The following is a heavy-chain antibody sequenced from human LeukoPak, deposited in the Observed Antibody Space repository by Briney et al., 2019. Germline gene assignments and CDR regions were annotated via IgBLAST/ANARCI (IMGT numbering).Heavy chain of an antibody. D-gene: IGHD3-10*01. J-gene: IGHJ4*02. CDR3: AKRASGSGTSLYYFDY. V-gene: IGHV3-23*01. Sequence: GGSLRLSCAASGFTYSSYAMSWVRQAPGKGLEGVSVISNSGGSTFYADSVKGRFTISRYNSKNTLYLQMNSLRAEDTDVYYCAKRASGSGTSLYYFDYWGQGTLVTVSS. CDR1: GFTYSSYA. CDR2: ISNSGGST.